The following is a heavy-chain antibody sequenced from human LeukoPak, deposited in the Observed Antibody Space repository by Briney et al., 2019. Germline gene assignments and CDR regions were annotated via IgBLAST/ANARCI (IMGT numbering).Heavy chain of an antibody. Sequence: GGSLRHSRAASGFNFRRHAMSWVRPAPGKGLACVSVITESGGPTYYADSVKGRFTISRDNSKNTLYLQMNSLRAEDTAVYYCARGGTTKVTYWGQGALVSVSS. CDR1: GFNFRRHA. CDR3: ARGGTTKVTY. J-gene: IGHJ4*02. V-gene: IGHV3-23*01. D-gene: IGHD2-21*02. CDR2: ITESGGPT.